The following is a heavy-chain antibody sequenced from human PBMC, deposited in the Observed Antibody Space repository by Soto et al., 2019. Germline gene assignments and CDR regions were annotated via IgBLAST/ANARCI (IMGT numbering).Heavy chain of an antibody. Sequence: PAGSLRLSCAASGFTFSSYAMHWVRQAPGTGLEWVAVISYEGSNKYYADSVKGRYTIPRDNPQNTLYLQMNSLRAEDTAVYYCARDLMAFRIRSWERYYYYYCGMDVWGQGTTVTVSS. J-gene: IGHJ6*02. CDR1: GFTFSSYA. D-gene: IGHD6-13*01. CDR2: ISYEGSNK. V-gene: IGHV3-30-3*01. CDR3: ARDLMAFRIRSWERYYYYYCGMDV.